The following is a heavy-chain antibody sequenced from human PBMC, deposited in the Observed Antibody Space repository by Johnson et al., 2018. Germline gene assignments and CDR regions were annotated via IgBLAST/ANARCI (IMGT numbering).Heavy chain of an antibody. V-gene: IGHV3-30*04. CDR2: ISYDGRNK. J-gene: IGHJ3*02. CDR3: ARDGITLGALDI. D-gene: IGHD1-7*01. CDR1: GFTFSSYA. Sequence: QVQLQESGGGVVQPGRSLRLSCAASGFTFSSYAMHWVRQAPGKGLEWVAVISYDGRNKYYADSVKGRFTISRDNSKNTLYLQMNSLRAEDPAVYSCARDGITLGALDIWGQGTMVTVSS.